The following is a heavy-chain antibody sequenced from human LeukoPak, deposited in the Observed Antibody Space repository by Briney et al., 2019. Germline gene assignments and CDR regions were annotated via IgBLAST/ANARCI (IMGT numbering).Heavy chain of an antibody. J-gene: IGHJ4*02. CDR3: AKDLQPYLEYSRWGGIDY. Sequence: GGSLRLSCAASGFTFSSYAMNWVRQAPGKGLEWVSTIVGSGGSTYSADSVKGRFTISRDNSKNTLYLQMNSLRAEDTAVYYCAKDLQPYLEYSRWGGIDYWGQGTLVTVSS. D-gene: IGHD6-6*01. CDR1: GFTFSSYA. V-gene: IGHV3-23*01. CDR2: IVGSGGST.